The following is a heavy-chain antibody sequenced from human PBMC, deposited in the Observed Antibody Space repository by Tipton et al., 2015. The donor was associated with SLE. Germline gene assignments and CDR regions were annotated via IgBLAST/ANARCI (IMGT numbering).Heavy chain of an antibody. V-gene: IGHV4-61*09. D-gene: IGHD2-15*01. Sequence: TLSLTCTVSGFSISSANYYWTWIRQPAGKGLQWIGHIQTSGSTNYNPSLKSRGTISVDTSENQFSLKLTSVTAADTAMYYCARSPNLGYCSGGACYRLDYWGQGTLVTVSS. CDR2: IQTSGST. CDR1: GFSISSANYY. CDR3: ARSPNLGYCSGGACYRLDY. J-gene: IGHJ4*02.